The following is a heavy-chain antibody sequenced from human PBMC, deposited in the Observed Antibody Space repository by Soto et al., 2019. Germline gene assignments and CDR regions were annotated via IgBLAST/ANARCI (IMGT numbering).Heavy chain of an antibody. Sequence: LSLTCTVSGGSISSYYWSWIRQPAGKGLQWIGRIYTSGSTNYNPSLKSRVTMSVDTSKNQFSLKLSSVTAADTAVYYCARACSSTSCYDVFDSWGRGTLVTVSS. CDR3: ARACSSTSCYDVFDS. J-gene: IGHJ4*02. CDR1: GGSISSYY. V-gene: IGHV4-4*07. CDR2: IYTSGST. D-gene: IGHD2-2*01.